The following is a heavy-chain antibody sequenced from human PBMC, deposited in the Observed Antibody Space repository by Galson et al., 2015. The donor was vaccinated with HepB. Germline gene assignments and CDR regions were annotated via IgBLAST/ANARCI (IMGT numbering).Heavy chain of an antibody. D-gene: IGHD6-19*01. CDR1: GYTFTSYG. Sequence: SVKVSCKASGYTFTSYGISWVRQAPGQGLEWMGWTSAYNGNTNYAQKLQGRVTMTTDTSTSTAYMELRSLRSDDTAVYYCATRIAVAGAVFDYWGQGTLVTVSS. V-gene: IGHV1-18*01. CDR2: TSAYNGNT. CDR3: ATRIAVAGAVFDY. J-gene: IGHJ4*02.